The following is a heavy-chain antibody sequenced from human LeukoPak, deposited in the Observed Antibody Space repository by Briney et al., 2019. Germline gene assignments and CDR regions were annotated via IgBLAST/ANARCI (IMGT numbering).Heavy chain of an antibody. CDR2: ISSNGGST. J-gene: IGHJ4*02. Sequence: GGSLRLSCAVSGFTFSSCAMHWVRQAPGKGLEYVSAISSNGGSTYYANSVKGRFTISRDNSKNTLYLQMGSLRAEDMAVYYCARVYDILTGPLDYWGQGTLVTVSS. CDR3: ARVYDILTGPLDY. CDR1: GFTFSSCA. D-gene: IGHD3-9*01. V-gene: IGHV3-64*01.